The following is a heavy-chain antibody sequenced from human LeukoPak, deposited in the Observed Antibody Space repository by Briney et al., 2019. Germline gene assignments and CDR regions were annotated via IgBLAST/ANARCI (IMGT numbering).Heavy chain of an antibody. D-gene: IGHD6-19*01. CDR3: ATVAQWLVPRWYFDL. CDR1: GGSISSYY. J-gene: IGHJ2*01. V-gene: IGHV4-4*07. CDR2: IYYSGST. Sequence: SETLSLTCTVSGGSISSYYWSWIRQPAGKGLEWIGRIYYSGSTNYNPSLKSRVTISVDTSKNQFSLKLSSVTAADTAVYYCATVAQWLVPRWYFDLWGRGTLVTVSS.